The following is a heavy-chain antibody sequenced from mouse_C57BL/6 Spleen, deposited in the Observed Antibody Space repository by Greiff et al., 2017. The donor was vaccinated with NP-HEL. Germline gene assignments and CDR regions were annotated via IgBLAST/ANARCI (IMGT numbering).Heavy chain of an antibody. CDR3: ARKGLGPPYWYCDV. Sequence: EVKLQESGPELVKPGASVKMSCKASGYTFTDYNMHWVKQSHGKSLEWIGYINPNNGGTSYNQKFKGKATLTVNKSSSTAYMELRSLTSEDSAVYYCARKGLGPPYWYCDVWGTGTTVTVSS. J-gene: IGHJ1*03. CDR2: INPNNGGT. V-gene: IGHV1-22*01. D-gene: IGHD4-1*01. CDR1: GYTFTDYN.